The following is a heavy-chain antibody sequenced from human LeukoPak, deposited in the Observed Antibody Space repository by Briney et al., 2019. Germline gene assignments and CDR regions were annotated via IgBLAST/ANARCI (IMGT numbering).Heavy chain of an antibody. Sequence: ASVKVSCKASGYTFTGYYMHWVRQAPGQGLEWMGWTNPNSGGTNYAQKFQGRVTMTRDTSISTAYMELSRLRSYDTSVYYCARDLLGYCSSPSCYRDYWGQGPLVTVSS. D-gene: IGHD2-2*01. J-gene: IGHJ4*02. V-gene: IGHV1-2*02. CDR3: ARDLLGYCSSPSCYRDY. CDR1: GYTFTGYY. CDR2: TNPNSGGT.